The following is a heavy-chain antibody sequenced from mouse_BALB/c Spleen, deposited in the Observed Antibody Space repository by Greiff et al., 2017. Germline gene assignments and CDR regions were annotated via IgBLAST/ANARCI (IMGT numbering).Heavy chain of an antibody. CDR3: AGDRDYYGSAWFAY. CDR2: ISDGGSYT. J-gene: IGHJ3*01. CDR1: GFTFSDYY. Sequence: EVKLVESGGGLVKPGGSLKLSCAASGFTFSDYYMYWVRQTPEKRLEWVATISDGGSYTYYPDSVKGRFTISRDNAKNNLYLQMSSLKSEDTAMYYCAGDRDYYGSAWFAYWGQGTLVTVSA. V-gene: IGHV5-4*02. D-gene: IGHD1-2*01.